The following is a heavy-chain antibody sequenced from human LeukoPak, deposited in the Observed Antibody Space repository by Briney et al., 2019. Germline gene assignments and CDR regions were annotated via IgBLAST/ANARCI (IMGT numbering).Heavy chain of an antibody. CDR2: INPNSGGT. D-gene: IGHD3-10*01. Sequence: ASVKVSCKASGYTFTGYYLHWVRQAPGQGLEWVGWINPNSGGTNYAQKFQGRVTMTRDTSISTAYMELSRLRSDDTAVYYCARVLWFGELFDYWGQGTLVTVSS. J-gene: IGHJ4*02. CDR1: GYTFTGYY. V-gene: IGHV1-2*02. CDR3: ARVLWFGELFDY.